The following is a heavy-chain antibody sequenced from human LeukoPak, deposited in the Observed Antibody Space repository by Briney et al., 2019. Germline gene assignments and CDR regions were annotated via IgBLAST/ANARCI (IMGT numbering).Heavy chain of an antibody. Sequence: GGSLRLSCAASGFTFSSYAMSWVRQAPGKGLEWLSAIGGGGCCASYPDSVKGRFTISRDNSKNTLYLQMNSLRVEDTAVYYCAKRVTTVEPSVVDVWGQGTAVTVSS. CDR3: AKRVTTVEPSVVDV. CDR2: IGGGGCCA. V-gene: IGHV3-23*01. D-gene: IGHD4-23*01. CDR1: GFTFSSYA. J-gene: IGHJ6*02.